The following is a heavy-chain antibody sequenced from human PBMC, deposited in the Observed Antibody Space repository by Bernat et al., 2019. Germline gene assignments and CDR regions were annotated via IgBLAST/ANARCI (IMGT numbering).Heavy chain of an antibody. CDR3: ARDQGNYYYMDV. Sequence: QVQLVESGGGVVQPGRSLRLSCAASGFTFSSYAMHWVRQATGKGIEWVAVISYDGSNKYYADSVKGRFTISRDNSKNTLYLQMNSLRAEDTAVYYCARDQGNYYYMDVWGQGTTVTVSS. CDR1: GFTFSSYA. V-gene: IGHV3-30*01. CDR2: ISYDGSNK. J-gene: IGHJ6*03.